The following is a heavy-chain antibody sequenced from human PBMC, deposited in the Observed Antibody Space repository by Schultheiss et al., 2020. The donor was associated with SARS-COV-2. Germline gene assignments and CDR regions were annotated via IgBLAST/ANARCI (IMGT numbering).Heavy chain of an antibody. Sequence: SETLSLTCAVYGGSFSGYYWSWIRQPPGKGLEWIGEINHSGSTNYNPSLKSRVTISVDTSKNQFSLKLSSVTAADTAVYYCARDMSNGGYDLWGQGTLVTVSS. CDR1: GGSFSGYY. D-gene: IGHD4-17*01. V-gene: IGHV4-34*01. CDR2: INHSGST. J-gene: IGHJ5*02. CDR3: ARDMSNGGYDL.